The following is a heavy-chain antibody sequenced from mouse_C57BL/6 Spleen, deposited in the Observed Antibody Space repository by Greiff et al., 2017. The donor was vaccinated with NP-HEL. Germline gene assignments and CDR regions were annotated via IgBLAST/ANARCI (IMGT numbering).Heavy chain of an antibody. V-gene: IGHV14-4*01. Sequence: EVQLQQSGAELVRPGASVKLSCTASGFNIKDDYMHWVKQRPEQGLEWIGWIDPENGDTESASKFQGKATITADTSSNTAYLQLSSLTSEDTAVYYCTTEGLRRGGYWGQGTTLTVSS. CDR2: IDPENGDT. D-gene: IGHD2-2*01. J-gene: IGHJ2*01. CDR3: TTEGLRRGGY. CDR1: GFNIKDDY.